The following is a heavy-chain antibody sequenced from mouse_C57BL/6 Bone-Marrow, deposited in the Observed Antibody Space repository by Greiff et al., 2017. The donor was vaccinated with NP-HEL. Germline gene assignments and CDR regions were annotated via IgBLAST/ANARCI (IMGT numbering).Heavy chain of an antibody. J-gene: IGHJ4*01. CDR3: ATNYGSRPMDY. Sequence: QVQLKQSGAELVKPGASVEISCKASGYAFSSYWMNWVKQRPGKGLEWIGQIYPGDGDTNYNGKFKGKATLTADKSSSTAYMQLSSLTSEDSAVYFCATNYGSRPMDYWGQGTSVTVSS. V-gene: IGHV1-80*01. CDR1: GYAFSSYW. CDR2: IYPGDGDT. D-gene: IGHD1-1*01.